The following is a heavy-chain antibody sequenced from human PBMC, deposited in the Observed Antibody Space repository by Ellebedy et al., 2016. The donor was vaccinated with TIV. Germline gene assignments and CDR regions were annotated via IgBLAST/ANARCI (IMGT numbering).Heavy chain of an antibody. D-gene: IGHD2-21*02. Sequence: PGGSLRLSCAASGFTFSSYAMSWVRQAPGKGLEWVSAISVSGGTTYYADSVKGRFTISRDNSKNTLYLQMNSLRAEDTAVYYCPKGHRVVTAPFDYWGQGTLVTVSA. CDR3: PKGHRVVTAPFDY. CDR2: ISVSGGTT. J-gene: IGHJ4*02. V-gene: IGHV3-23*01. CDR1: GFTFSSYA.